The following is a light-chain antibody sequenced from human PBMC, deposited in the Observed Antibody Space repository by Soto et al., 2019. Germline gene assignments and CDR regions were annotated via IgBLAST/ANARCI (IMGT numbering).Light chain of an antibody. Sequence: DIVMTQSPLSLPVIPGEPASISCRSSQSLLHSNEHNYLDWYLQKPGQSPHLLIYLGSNRASRVPDRISGSGPGTDLTLIISGLEVEDAGLYYCMQALQTVGGGTKVEIK. CDR1: QSLLHSNEHNY. V-gene: IGKV2-28*01. J-gene: IGKJ4*01. CDR3: MQALQT. CDR2: LGS.